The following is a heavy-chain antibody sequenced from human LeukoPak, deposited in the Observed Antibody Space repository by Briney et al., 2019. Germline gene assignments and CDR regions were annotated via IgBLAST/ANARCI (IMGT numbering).Heavy chain of an antibody. J-gene: IGHJ5*02. CDR3: ARGAPRIAAAAPNWFDP. CDR1: GYTFTSYY. D-gene: IGHD6-13*01. V-gene: IGHV1-2*02. Sequence: ASVKVSCKASGYTFTSYYMHWVRQAPGQGLEWMGWINPNSGGTNYAQKFQGRVTMTRDTSISTAYMELSRLRSDDTAVYYCARGAPRIAAAAPNWFDPWGQGTLVTVSS. CDR2: INPNSGGT.